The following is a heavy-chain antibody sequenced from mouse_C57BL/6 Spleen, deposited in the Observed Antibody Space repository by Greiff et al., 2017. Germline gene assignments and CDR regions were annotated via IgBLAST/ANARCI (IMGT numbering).Heavy chain of an antibody. CDR3: ALGAITTVVATDY. CDR1: GYTFTSYW. V-gene: IGHV1-64*01. D-gene: IGHD1-1*01. J-gene: IGHJ2*01. CDR2: IHPNSGST. Sequence: VQLQQPGAELVKPGASVKLSCRASGYTFTSYWMHWVKQRPGQGLEWIGMIHPNSGSTNYNEKFKSKATLTVDKSSSTAYMQLSSLTSEDSAVYYCALGAITTVVATDYWGQGTTLTVSS.